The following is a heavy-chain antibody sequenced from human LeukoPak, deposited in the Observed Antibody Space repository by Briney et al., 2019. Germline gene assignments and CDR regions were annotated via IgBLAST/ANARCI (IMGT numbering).Heavy chain of an antibody. J-gene: IGHJ4*02. D-gene: IGHD3-10*01. Sequence: GRSLRLSCAASGFTFSSYGMHWVRQAPGKGLEWVAVISYDGSNKYYADSVKGRFTISRDNSKNTLYLQMNSLRAEDTAVYYCARQLGGSGSYWGQGTLVTVSS. CDR2: ISYDGSNK. CDR3: ARQLGGSGSY. CDR1: GFTFSSYG. V-gene: IGHV3-30*03.